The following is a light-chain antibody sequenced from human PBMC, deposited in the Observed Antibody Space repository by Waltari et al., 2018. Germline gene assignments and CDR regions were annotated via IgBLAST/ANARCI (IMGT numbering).Light chain of an antibody. CDR2: AAS. CDR3: QQYANSPRT. CDR1: HSVSSNN. V-gene: IGKV3-20*01. Sequence: EIVLTQSPGTLSLSPGARATLSCRASHSVSSNNLAWYQQKPGQAPRLLIYAASSRATGITDRFSGSGSRTDFTLTISRVEPEDFAVYYCQQYANSPRTFGQGTKVEIK. J-gene: IGKJ1*01.